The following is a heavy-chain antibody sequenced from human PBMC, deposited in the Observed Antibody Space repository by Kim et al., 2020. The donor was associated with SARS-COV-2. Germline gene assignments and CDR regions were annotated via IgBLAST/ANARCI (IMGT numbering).Heavy chain of an antibody. CDR3: TGFGEGY. CDR1: AFTFSNAW. V-gene: IGHV3-15*01. D-gene: IGHD3-10*01. Sequence: GGSLRLSCSASAFTFSNAWMHWVRQAPGKGLEWVAIIKSKTHGGTTDYAAPVIGRFTISRDDSKNTLYLQMNTLKTEDTAVYYCTGFGEGYWGQGTLVTVSS. CDR2: IKSKTHGGTT. J-gene: IGHJ4*02.